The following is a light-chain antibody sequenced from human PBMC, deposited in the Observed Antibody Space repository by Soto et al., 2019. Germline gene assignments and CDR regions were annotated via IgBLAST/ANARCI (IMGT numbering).Light chain of an antibody. CDR2: AAS. Sequence: AIRMTRSPSSLSASTGDRVTSTCRASQGISSYLAWYQQKPGKAPKLLIYAASTLQSGGPSRFSGSGSGTDFTLTISCLQSEDFATYYCQQYNDYSRRTFGQGTKVDIK. CDR1: QGISSY. J-gene: IGKJ1*01. V-gene: IGKV1-8*01. CDR3: QQYNDYSRRT.